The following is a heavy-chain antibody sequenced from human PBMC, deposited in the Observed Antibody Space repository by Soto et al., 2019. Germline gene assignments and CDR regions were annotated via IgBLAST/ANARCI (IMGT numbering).Heavy chain of an antibody. CDR3: GTVGRLGSTGASTYGMDV. CDR2: VDSADGET. CDR1: GYTFTDYY. J-gene: IGHJ6*02. Sequence: EVQLVQSGAEVKKPGATVKLSCKVSGYTFTDYYVHWEQQAPGKGLEWMGLVDSADGETIYAEKFQGRVTMTADTSTDTAYMELTSLRSEDAAVYYCGTVGRLGSTGASTYGMDVWGQGTTVTVSS. D-gene: IGHD1-26*01. V-gene: IGHV1-69-2*01.